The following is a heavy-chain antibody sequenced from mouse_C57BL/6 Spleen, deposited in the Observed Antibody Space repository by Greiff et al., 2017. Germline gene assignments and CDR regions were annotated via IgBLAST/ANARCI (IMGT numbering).Heavy chain of an antibody. CDR2: ISYSGST. J-gene: IGHJ2*01. D-gene: IGHD4-1*01. CDR1: GYSITSDY. V-gene: IGHV3-8*01. Sequence: EVKLMESGPGLAKPSQTLSLTCSVTGYSITSDYWNWIRKFPGNKLEYMGYISYSGSTYYNPSLKSRISITRDTSKNHYYLQLNSVTTEDTATYYCASLLTGTGYFDYWGQGTTLTVSS. CDR3: ASLLTGTGYFDY.